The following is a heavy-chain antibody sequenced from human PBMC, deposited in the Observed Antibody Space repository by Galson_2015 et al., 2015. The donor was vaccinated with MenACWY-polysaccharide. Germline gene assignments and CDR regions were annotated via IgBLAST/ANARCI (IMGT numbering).Heavy chain of an antibody. D-gene: IGHD2-2*01. V-gene: IGHV3-23*01. CDR1: GFTFSNYA. CDR3: ARVRFSTGKYQFDY. Sequence: SLRLSCAASGFTFSNYAMSWVRQAPGKGLEWVSTIGGSGSNTHYAYSVKGRFTISRDNSKNTLSLQMNSMRAEDTALYYCARVRFSTGKYQFDYWGQGPLVAVSS. CDR2: IGGSGSNT. J-gene: IGHJ4*02.